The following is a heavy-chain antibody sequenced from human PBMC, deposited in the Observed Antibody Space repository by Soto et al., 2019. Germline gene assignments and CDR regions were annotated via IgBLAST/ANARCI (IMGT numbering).Heavy chain of an antibody. J-gene: IGHJ4*02. CDR1: GGTFSSYA. Sequence: QVQLVQSGAEVKKPGSSVKVSCKASGGTFSSYAISWVRQAPGQGLEWMGGIIPIFGTANYAKKFQGRVTITADESTSTAYMDLSSLRSEDTAGDDCARAGGREWALGYWGQGTLVSVSS. D-gene: IGHD3-3*01. CDR3: ARAGGREWALGY. V-gene: IGHV1-69*01. CDR2: IIPIFGTA.